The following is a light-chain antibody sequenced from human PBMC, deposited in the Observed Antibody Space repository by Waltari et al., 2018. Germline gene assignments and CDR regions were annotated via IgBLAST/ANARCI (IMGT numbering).Light chain of an antibody. CDR3: QQYNHYWT. CDR1: QSISTW. Sequence: DFQLTQSPSTLPASVGDRVTITCRASQSISTWLAWYQQKPGKAPKILIYKGSTLESGVPSRFSGSGFGTEFTLTISSLQPDDFATYYCQQYNHYWTFGQGTKVELK. CDR2: KGS. J-gene: IGKJ1*01. V-gene: IGKV1-5*03.